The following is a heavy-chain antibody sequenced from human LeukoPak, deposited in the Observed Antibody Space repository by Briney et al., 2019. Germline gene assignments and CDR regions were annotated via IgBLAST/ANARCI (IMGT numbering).Heavy chain of an antibody. Sequence: GGSLRLSCAASGFTFSSYWMHWVRQAPGKGLVWVSRINSDGSSTSYADSVKGRFTISRDNAKNTLYLQMNSLRAEDTAVYYCARIPTHFTYDFWSGQTPETLNAFDIWGQGTMVTVSS. V-gene: IGHV3-74*01. D-gene: IGHD3-3*01. J-gene: IGHJ3*02. CDR2: INSDGSST. CDR1: GFTFSSYW. CDR3: ARIPTHFTYDFWSGQTPETLNAFDI.